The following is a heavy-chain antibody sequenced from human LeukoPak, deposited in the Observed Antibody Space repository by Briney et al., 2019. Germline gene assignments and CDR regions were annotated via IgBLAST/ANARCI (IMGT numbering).Heavy chain of an antibody. V-gene: IGHV4-59*12. D-gene: IGHD3-16*01. Sequence: SETLSLTCTVSGGSLSSYYWGWIRQTPGKGLEWLGYIYYRGSTDYNPSLKSRVTISLDTSKNQFSLKLSSVTAADTAVYYCAREPGGRGAFDIWGQGTMVTVSS. CDR1: GGSLSSYY. J-gene: IGHJ3*02. CDR3: AREPGGRGAFDI. CDR2: IYYRGST.